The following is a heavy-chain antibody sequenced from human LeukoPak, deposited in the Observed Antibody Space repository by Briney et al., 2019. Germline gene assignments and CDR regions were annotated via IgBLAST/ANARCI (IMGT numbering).Heavy chain of an antibody. CDR3: ARDYLNVWGSYRFSFDY. CDR2: IYYSGST. J-gene: IGHJ4*02. Sequence: SETLSLTCTVSGGSISSYYWSWIRQPPGKGLEWIGYIYYSGSTNYNPSLKSRVTISVDTSKNQFSLKLSSVTAADTAVYYCARDYLNVWGSYRFSFDYWGQGTLVTVSS. CDR1: GGSISSYY. D-gene: IGHD3-16*02. V-gene: IGHV4-59*12.